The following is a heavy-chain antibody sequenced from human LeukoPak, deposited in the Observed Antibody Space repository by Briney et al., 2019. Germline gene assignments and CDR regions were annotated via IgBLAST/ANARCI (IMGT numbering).Heavy chain of an antibody. V-gene: IGHV4-59*12. CDR1: GGSISSYY. CDR3: ARVGTYGSGSYLSWLDY. Sequence: SETLSLTCTVSGGSISSYYWSWIRQPPGKGLEWFGFIYYSGSTNYNPYLKSRVTISVDTSKNQFALRLSSVTAADTAVYYCARVGTYGSGSYLSWLDYWGQGTLVTVSS. CDR2: IYYSGST. J-gene: IGHJ4*02. D-gene: IGHD3-10*01.